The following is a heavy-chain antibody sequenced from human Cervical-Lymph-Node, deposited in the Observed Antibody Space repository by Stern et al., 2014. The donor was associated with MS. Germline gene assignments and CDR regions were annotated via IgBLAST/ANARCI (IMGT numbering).Heavy chain of an antibody. CDR1: GFSLSTSGLC. J-gene: IGHJ5*02. V-gene: IGHV2-70*01. D-gene: IGHD3-10*01. CDR2: IDWDDDK. CDR3: ARTRRVRGAHWFDP. Sequence: QVTLRESGPALVKPTQTLTLTRTFSGFSLSTSGLCVSWIRQPPGKALEWLALIDWDDDKYYSTSLKTRLTISKDTSKNQVVLTMTNMDPVDTATYYCARTRRVRGAHWFDPWGQGTLVTVSS.